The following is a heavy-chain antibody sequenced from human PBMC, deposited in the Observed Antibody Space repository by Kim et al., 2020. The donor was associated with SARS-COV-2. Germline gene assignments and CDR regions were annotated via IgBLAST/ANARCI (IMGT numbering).Heavy chain of an antibody. CDR1: GFSVSNTY. J-gene: IGHJ4*02. CDR2: IHTGGIT. Sequence: GGSLRLSCAASGFSVSNTYMIWVRQAPGKGLECVSVIHTGGITRYTDSVKGRFTISRDISKNTLCLQMNSLRVEDTAVYYCATGSGYWGQGTLVTVSP. CDR3: ATGSGY. V-gene: IGHV3-53*01. D-gene: IGHD3-10*01.